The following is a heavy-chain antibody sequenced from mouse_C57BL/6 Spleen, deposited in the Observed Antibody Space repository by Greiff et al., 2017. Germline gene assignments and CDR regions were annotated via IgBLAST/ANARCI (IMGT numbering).Heavy chain of an antibody. J-gene: IGHJ4*01. CDR1: GFTFSDYG. CDR2: ISSGSSTI. CDR3: ARNCGSCWDY. D-gene: IGHD3-3*01. V-gene: IGHV5-17*01. Sequence: EVKVVESGGGLVKPGGSLKLSCTASGFTFSDYGMHWVRQAPEKGLEWVAYISSGSSTIDYADTVKGRFTISRDNATNTLYLQMTSLRSEDTAMYYCARNCGSCWDYWGQGTSVTVSS.